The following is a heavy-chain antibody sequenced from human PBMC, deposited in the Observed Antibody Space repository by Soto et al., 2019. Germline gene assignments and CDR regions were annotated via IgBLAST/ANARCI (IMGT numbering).Heavy chain of an antibody. D-gene: IGHD4-17*01. CDR1: GGSISSGDYY. Sequence: SETLSLTCTVSGGSISSGDYYWSWIRQPPGKGLEWIGYIYYSGSTYYNPSLKSRVTISVDTSKNQFSLKLSSVTAADTAVYYCARAALQYGDYYYYGMDVWGQGTTVTVSS. V-gene: IGHV4-30-4*01. CDR3: ARAALQYGDYYYYGMDV. CDR2: IYYSGST. J-gene: IGHJ6*02.